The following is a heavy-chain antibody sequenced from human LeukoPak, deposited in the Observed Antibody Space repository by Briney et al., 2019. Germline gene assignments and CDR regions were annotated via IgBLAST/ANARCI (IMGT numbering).Heavy chain of an antibody. J-gene: IGHJ4*02. D-gene: IGHD2-15*01. Sequence: SQTLSLTCPVSDGSISSSSYCWGWFREPPGKGLVRFGWIYYRGSSHTNPSLKSRVTISVVTSKNQSSLKLSSVTAADTAVYYCARHLLVYCSGGSCLLSSSDYWGQGNLVTPSS. V-gene: IGHV4-39*01. CDR3: ARHLLVYCSGGSCLLSSSDY. CDR2: IYYRGSS. CDR1: DGSISSSSYC.